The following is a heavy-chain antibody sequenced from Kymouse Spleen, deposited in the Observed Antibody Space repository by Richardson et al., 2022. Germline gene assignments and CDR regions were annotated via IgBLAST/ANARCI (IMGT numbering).Heavy chain of an antibody. J-gene: IGHJ6*02. CDR3: AVDTAMVGDYYYYGMDV. D-gene: IGHD5-18,IGHD5-18*01. CDR1: GGSVSSGSYY. V-gene: IGHV4-61*01. CDR2: IYYSGST. Sequence: QVQLQESGPGLVKPSETLSLTCTVSGGSVSSGSYYWSWIRQPPGKGLEWIGYIYYSGSTNYNPSLKSRVTISVDTSKNQFSLKLSSVTAADTAVYYCAVDTAMVGDYYYYGMDVWGQGTTVTVSS.